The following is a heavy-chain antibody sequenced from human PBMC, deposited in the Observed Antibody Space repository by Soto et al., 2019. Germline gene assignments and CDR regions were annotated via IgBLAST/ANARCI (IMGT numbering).Heavy chain of an antibody. V-gene: IGHV1-69*12. D-gene: IGHD2-21*02. CDR3: AGPVATVYYYYGMDV. J-gene: IGHJ6*02. Sequence: QVQLVQSGAEVKKPGSSVKVSCKASGGTFSSYAITWVRQAPGQGLEWMGGIIPIFGTADYAQKFQGRVTITAEDSTSKADMELSSLRSEDTAVYYCAGPVATVYYYYGMDVWGQGTTVTVSS. CDR2: IIPIFGTA. CDR1: GGTFSSYA.